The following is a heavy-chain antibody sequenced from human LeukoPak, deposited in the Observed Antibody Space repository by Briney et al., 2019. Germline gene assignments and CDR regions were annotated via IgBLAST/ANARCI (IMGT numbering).Heavy chain of an antibody. V-gene: IGHV4-34*01. CDR2: INHSGST. J-gene: IGHJ3*01. D-gene: IGHD3-16*02. CDR3: ARDWGRLSYCDTSNCPDAFDV. CDR1: GGSFSGYY. Sequence: SETLSLTCAVYGGSFSGYYWSWIRQPPGKGLEWIGEINHSGSTNYNPSLKGRVTISVDTSKNQFSLKLSSVTAADTAVYYCARDWGRLSYCDTSNCPDAFDVWGHGTMVTVSS.